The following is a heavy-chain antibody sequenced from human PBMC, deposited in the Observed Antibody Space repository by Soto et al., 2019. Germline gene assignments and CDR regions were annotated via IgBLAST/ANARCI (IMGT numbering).Heavy chain of an antibody. CDR3: ARLNSSSGSLGYYYGMNV. CDR2: IYYSGST. V-gene: IGHV4-39*01. D-gene: IGHD6-13*01. Sequence: PSETLSLTCTVSGGSISSSNYYWGWIRQPPGKGLEWIGSIYYSGSTNYNPSLKSRVTISVDTSKNQFSLKLSTVTAADTAVYFLARLNSSSGSLGYYYGMNVGGQGTRFT. CDR1: GGSISSSNYY. J-gene: IGHJ6*01.